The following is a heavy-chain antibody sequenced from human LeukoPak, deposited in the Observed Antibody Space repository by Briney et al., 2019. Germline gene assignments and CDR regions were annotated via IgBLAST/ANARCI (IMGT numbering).Heavy chain of an antibody. Sequence: PGGSLRLSCAASGFTFRSYSMNWVRQAPGKGLEWVASITSTSSHIFYADSMKGRFTVSRDNAKNSLYLQMNSLRAEDTALYYCARENTVVTYDAFDIWGQGTMVTVSS. CDR3: ARENTVVTYDAFDI. J-gene: IGHJ3*02. D-gene: IGHD4-23*01. CDR2: ITSTSSHI. V-gene: IGHV3-21*04. CDR1: GFTFRSYS.